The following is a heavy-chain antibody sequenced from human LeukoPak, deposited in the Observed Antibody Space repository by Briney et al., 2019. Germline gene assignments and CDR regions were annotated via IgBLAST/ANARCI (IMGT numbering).Heavy chain of an antibody. V-gene: IGHV3-53*01. J-gene: IGHJ1*01. Sequence: GSLRLSCAASGFTVTTKSMAWVRPAPGRGLEWVSVFYSPGSTYYADSVHGRFTISRDNSLNTLFLQMNSLRVEDTAVYYCASARESCIGSTCYEYFHHWGQGTPLTVSS. CDR3: ASARESCIGSTCYEYFHH. D-gene: IGHD2-2*01. CDR2: FYSPGST. CDR1: GFTVTTKS.